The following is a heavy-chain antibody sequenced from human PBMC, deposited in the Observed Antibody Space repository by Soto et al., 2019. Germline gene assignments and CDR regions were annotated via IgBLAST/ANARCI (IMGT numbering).Heavy chain of an antibody. D-gene: IGHD6-13*01. CDR3: AKASTWYPYFDC. J-gene: IGHJ4*02. V-gene: IGHV3-23*01. CDR2: ISSSGGST. Sequence: EVQLLESGGGLVQPGGSLRLSCAASGFTFSSYAMNWVRQAPGKGLEWVSAISSSGGSTYYADSVKGRFTISRDNSKNALYLQMNTLTAEDTAVYYCAKASTWYPYFDCCGQGTLVTVSS. CDR1: GFTFSSYA.